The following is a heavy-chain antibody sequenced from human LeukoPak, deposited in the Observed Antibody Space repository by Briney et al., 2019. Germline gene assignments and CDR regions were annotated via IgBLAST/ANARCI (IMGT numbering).Heavy chain of an antibody. D-gene: IGHD2-21*01. CDR3: ARSDDGS. V-gene: IGHV3-30*04. Sequence: GGSPGLSCAASGFTFSSYAMHWVRQAPGKGLEWVAVISYDGSNKYYADSVKGRFTISRDNSKNTLYLQMNSLRAEDTAVYYCARSDDGSGGQGTLVTVSS. CDR2: ISYDGSNK. J-gene: IGHJ4*02. CDR1: GFTFSSYA.